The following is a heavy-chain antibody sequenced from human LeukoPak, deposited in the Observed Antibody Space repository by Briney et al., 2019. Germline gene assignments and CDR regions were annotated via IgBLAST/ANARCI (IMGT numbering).Heavy chain of an antibody. Sequence: ASVKVSCKASGYTFTGYYMHWVRQAPEQGLEWMGWINPNSGGTNYAQKFQGRVTMTRDTSISTAYMELSRLRSDDTAVYYCARGGGPDTIFGVVIILSPYFDYWGQGTLVTVSS. CDR1: GYTFTGYY. J-gene: IGHJ4*02. D-gene: IGHD3-3*01. CDR2: INPNSGGT. V-gene: IGHV1-2*02. CDR3: ARGGGPDTIFGVVIILSPYFDY.